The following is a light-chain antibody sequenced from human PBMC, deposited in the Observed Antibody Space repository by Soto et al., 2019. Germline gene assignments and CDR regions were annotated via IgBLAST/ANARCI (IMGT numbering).Light chain of an antibody. CDR1: SSDVGGYNY. V-gene: IGLV2-8*01. J-gene: IGLJ2*01. CDR2: EVS. CDR3: SSYAGSNNLV. Sequence: QSVLTQPPSASGSPGQSVTLSCTGTSSDVGGYNYVSWYQQHPGKAPKLMIYEVSKRPSGVPDRFSGSKSGNTASLTVSGLQAEDEAEYYCSSYAGSNNLVFGGGTKLTVL.